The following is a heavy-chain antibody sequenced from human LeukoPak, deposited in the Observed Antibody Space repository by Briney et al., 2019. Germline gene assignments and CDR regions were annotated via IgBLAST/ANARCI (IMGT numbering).Heavy chain of an antibody. J-gene: IGHJ5*02. V-gene: IGHV4-38-2*02. CDR1: GYSISSGYY. Sequence: SETLSLTCTVSGYSISSGYYGGWIRQPPGKGLEWIGSIYHSGSTYYNPSLKSRVTISVDTSKNQFSLKLSSVTAADTAVYYCARVHTAIANWFDPWGQGTLVTVSS. D-gene: IGHD5-18*01. CDR2: IYHSGST. CDR3: ARVHTAIANWFDP.